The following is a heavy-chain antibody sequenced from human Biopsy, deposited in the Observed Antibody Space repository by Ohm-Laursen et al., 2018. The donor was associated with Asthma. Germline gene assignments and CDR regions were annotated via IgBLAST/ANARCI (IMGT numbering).Heavy chain of an antibody. D-gene: IGHD7-27*01. V-gene: IGHV1-2*06. CDR1: GYTFIGYP. CDR2: INPNSGGT. Sequence: GATVKISCNASGYTFIGYPIHWVRQAPGQGLEWMGRINPNSGGTNYAQKFQGRVTMTSDTSISTAYMEPSRLRSDDTALYYCARGQKSPGDRWFDPWGQGTLVTVSS. CDR3: ARGQKSPGDRWFDP. J-gene: IGHJ5*02.